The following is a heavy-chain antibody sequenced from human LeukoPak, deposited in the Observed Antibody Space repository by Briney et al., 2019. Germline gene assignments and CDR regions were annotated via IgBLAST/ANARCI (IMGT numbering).Heavy chain of an antibody. J-gene: IGHJ3*02. D-gene: IGHD1-14*01. CDR3: ARVNLRPQDAFDI. CDR1: GGSISSGDYY. Sequence: PSETLSLTCTVSGGSISSGDYYWSWIRQPPGKGLEWIGYIYYSGSTYYNPSLKSRVTISVDTSKNQFSLKLSSVTAADTAVYYCARVNLRPQDAFDIWGQGTMVTVSS. V-gene: IGHV4-30-4*01. CDR2: IYYSGST.